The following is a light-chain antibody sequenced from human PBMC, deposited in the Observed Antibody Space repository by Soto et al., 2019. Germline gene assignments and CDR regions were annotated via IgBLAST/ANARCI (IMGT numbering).Light chain of an antibody. CDR2: RNN. V-gene: IGLV1-47*01. CDR1: SSNIGSNY. Sequence: QSVLTQPPSASGTPGQRVTISCSGSSSNIGSNYVYWYQQLPGTAPKLVIYRNNQRPSGVPDRFSGSKSGTSASLAISRLRSEDEADYYCAAWDDSLSGYVVFGGGTKLTVL. J-gene: IGLJ2*01. CDR3: AAWDDSLSGYVV.